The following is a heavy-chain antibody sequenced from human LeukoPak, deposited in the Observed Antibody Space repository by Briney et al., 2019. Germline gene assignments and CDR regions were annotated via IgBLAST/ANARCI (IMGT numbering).Heavy chain of an antibody. V-gene: IGHV3-53*01. J-gene: IGHJ4*02. CDR3: ARGGSGYSCDF. CDR2: LYTGGST. D-gene: IGHD3-22*01. Sequence: PGGSLRLSCAASGFTVSSNHMSWVRQARGKGREWVSVLYTGGSTYYADSVNGRFTISSDSSKNTMYLQMNSLRGEDTAVYYCARGGSGYSCDFWGQGTLVTVSS. CDR1: GFTVSSNH.